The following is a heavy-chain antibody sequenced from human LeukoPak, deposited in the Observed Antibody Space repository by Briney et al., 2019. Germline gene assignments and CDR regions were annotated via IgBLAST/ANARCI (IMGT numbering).Heavy chain of an antibody. V-gene: IGHV3-23*01. CDR1: GFTFSSYA. CDR3: AKGRSGYDYVWFDP. D-gene: IGHD5-12*01. CDR2: ISGSGGSS. Sequence: GGSLRLSCAASGFTFSSYAMSWVRQAPGKGLDWVSAISGSGGSSYYADSVKGRFTISRDNSKNTLYLQMNSLRAEDTAVYYCAKGRSGYDYVWFDPWGQGTLVTVSS. J-gene: IGHJ5*02.